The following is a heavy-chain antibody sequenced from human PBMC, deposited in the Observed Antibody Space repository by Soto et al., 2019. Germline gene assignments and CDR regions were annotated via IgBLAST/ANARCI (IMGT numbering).Heavy chain of an antibody. CDR1: GYTFTIYG. J-gene: IGHJ4*02. Sequence: ASVKVSCKASGYTFTIYGIIWVRQAPGQGLEWMGWISAYNGNTNYAQKLQGRVTVTTDTSTSTAYMELRSLRSDDTAVYYCARVGAVVDYFDYWGQGTLVTVSS. CDR3: ARVGAVVDYFDY. D-gene: IGHD2-15*01. V-gene: IGHV1-18*01. CDR2: ISAYNGNT.